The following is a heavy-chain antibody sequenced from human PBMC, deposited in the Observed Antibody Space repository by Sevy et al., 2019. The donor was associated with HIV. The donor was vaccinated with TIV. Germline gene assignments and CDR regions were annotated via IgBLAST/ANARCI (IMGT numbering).Heavy chain of an antibody. CDR2: ISYDGSNK. Sequence: GGSLRLSCAASGFTFSSYAMHWVRQAPGKGLEWVAVISYDGSNKYYADSVKGRFTISRDNSKNTLYLQMNSLRAEGTAVYYCARGFGVRDYFDYWGQGTLVTVSS. CDR3: ARGFGVRDYFDY. CDR1: GFTFSSYA. D-gene: IGHD3-10*01. V-gene: IGHV3-30-3*01. J-gene: IGHJ4*02.